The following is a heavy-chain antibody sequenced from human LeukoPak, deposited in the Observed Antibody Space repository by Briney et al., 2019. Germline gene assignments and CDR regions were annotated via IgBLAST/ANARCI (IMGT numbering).Heavy chain of an antibody. CDR2: IKQDGSEK. CDR1: GFTFDDYG. J-gene: IGHJ4*02. V-gene: IGHV3-7*01. CDR3: ARDQAWSGYSHY. D-gene: IGHD3-3*01. Sequence: GGSLRLSCAASGFTFDDYGMSWVRQAPGKGLEWVANIKQDGSEKYYVDSVKGRFTISRDNAKNSLYLQMNSLRAEDTAVYYCARDQAWSGYSHYWGQGTLVTVSS.